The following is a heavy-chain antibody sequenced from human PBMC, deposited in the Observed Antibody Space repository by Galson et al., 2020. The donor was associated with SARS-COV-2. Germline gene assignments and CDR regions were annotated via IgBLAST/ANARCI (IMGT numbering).Heavy chain of an antibody. D-gene: IGHD3-22*01. CDR3: ARHGANYYDSSGHYLV. Sequence: GSLKISCKGSGYSFTNYWIAWVRQMSGKGLEWMGIILPADSETRYSPSYQGQVTISVDKSTNTAYLQWSSLKASDTAMYYCARHGANYYDSSGHYLVWGQGTLVTVTS. CDR2: ILPADSET. V-gene: IGHV5-51*01. J-gene: IGHJ4*02. CDR1: GYSFTNYW.